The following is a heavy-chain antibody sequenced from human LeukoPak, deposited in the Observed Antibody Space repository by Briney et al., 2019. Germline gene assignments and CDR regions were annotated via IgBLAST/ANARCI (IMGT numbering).Heavy chain of an antibody. D-gene: IGHD1-26*01. CDR3: AREYSGSYRTAFDI. Sequence: GRSLRLSCAASGFTFDDYVMHWVRQAPGKGLEWVSGISWNSGSIGYADSVKGRFTISRDNAKNSLYLQMNSLRAKDTALYYCAREYSGSYRTAFDIWGQGTMVTVSS. CDR2: ISWNSGSI. CDR1: GFTFDDYV. J-gene: IGHJ3*02. V-gene: IGHV3-9*01.